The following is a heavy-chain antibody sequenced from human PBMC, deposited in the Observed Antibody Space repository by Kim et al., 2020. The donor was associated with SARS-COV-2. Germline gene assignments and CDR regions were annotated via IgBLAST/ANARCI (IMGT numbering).Heavy chain of an antibody. CDR2: TYYRSKWYN. D-gene: IGHD5-18*01. CDR1: GDSVSSNSAA. Sequence: SQTLSLTCAISGDSVSSNSAAWNWIRQSPSRGLEWLGRTYYRSKWYNDYAVSVKSRITINPDTSKNQFSLQLNSVTPEDTAVYYCARGRGYSYGSWYYYYYYGMDVWGQGTTVTVSS. CDR3: ARGRGYSYGSWYYYYYYGMDV. V-gene: IGHV6-1*01. J-gene: IGHJ6*02.